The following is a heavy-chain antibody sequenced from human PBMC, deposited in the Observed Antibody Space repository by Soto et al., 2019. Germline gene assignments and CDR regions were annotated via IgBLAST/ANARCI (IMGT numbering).Heavy chain of an antibody. V-gene: IGHV1-8*01. CDR1: GYTFTSYD. Sequence: QVQLVQSGAEVTKPGASVKVSCKASGYTFTSYDINWVRQATGQGLEWMGWMNPNSGNTGYAQKFQGRVTMTRNTSISTAYMELSSLRSEDTAVYYCASLYDSSGYYDYWGQGTLVTVSS. J-gene: IGHJ4*02. D-gene: IGHD3-22*01. CDR2: MNPNSGNT. CDR3: ASLYDSSGYYDY.